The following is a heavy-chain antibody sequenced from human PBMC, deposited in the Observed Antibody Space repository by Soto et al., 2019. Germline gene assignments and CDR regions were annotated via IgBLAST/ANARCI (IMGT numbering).Heavy chain of an antibody. J-gene: IGHJ5*02. CDR3: ARARTTTWSGTTRGWFDP. CDR1: GFPLSNYS. D-gene: IGHD1-7*01. Sequence: GGFLRLSFAASGFPLSNYSMSWVRQTPGKGLEWVSSISRNSNYKYYVDSVKVRFPISRDHAKSSLYLQMNSLRAEDTAVYYCARARTTTWSGTTRGWFDPWGQGSMVPVYS. V-gene: IGHV3-21*06. CDR2: ISRNSNYK.